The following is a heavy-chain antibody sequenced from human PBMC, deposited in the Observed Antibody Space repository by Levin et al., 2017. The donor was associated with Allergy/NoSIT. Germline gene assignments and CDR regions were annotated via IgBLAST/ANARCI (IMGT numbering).Heavy chain of an antibody. V-gene: IGHV3-7*01. CDR2: IKDDGSEK. D-gene: IGHD1-1*01. CDR3: TRDRDRGTLGLLDF. CDR1: GFTFSNYW. J-gene: IGHJ4*02. Sequence: PGGSLRLSCAASGFTFSNYWMSWVRQTPEKGLEWVAKIKDDGSEKQYVASVEGRFTIFRDNAKNSLFLQMNSLRGDDTALYYCTRDRDRGTLGLLDFWGQGSLVTVSS.